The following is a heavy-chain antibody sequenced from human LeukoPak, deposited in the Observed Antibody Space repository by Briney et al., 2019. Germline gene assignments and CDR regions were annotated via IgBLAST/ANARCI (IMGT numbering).Heavy chain of an antibody. D-gene: IGHD6-19*01. V-gene: IGHV4-59*01. J-gene: IGHJ3*02. CDR3: ARDRSSGWYGSRDAFDI. CDR1: GGSISPYY. Sequence: SETLSLTCSVSGGSISPYYWSWIRQPPGKGLEWIGYIYYTGSTNYNPSLKSRVTISVDTSKNQFSLKLSSVTAADTAVYYCARDRSSGWYGSRDAFDIWGQGTMVTVSS. CDR2: IYYTGST.